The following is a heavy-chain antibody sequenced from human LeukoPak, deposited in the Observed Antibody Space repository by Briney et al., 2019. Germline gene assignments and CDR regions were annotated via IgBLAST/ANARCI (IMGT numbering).Heavy chain of an antibody. CDR2: ISGTGGST. CDR3: ARPGSGFDY. Sequence: GGSLRLSCAASGFTFSSYGMSWVRQAPGKGLEWVSAISGTGGSTYYADSVKGRFTISRDNSKNTLYLQMNSLTADDMAVYYCARPGSGFDYWGQGTLVTVSS. D-gene: IGHD1-26*01. CDR1: GFTFSSYG. J-gene: IGHJ4*02. V-gene: IGHV3-23*01.